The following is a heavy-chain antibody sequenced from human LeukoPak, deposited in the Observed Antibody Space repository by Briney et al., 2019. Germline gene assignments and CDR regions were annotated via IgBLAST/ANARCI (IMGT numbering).Heavy chain of an antibody. CDR1: GFTFSSYA. CDR2: ISGSGGST. V-gene: IGHV3-23*01. Sequence: GGSLRLSCAASGFTFSSYAMSWVRQAPGKGLEWVSAISGSGGSTYYADSVKGRFTISRDNSKNTLYLQMNSLRAEDTAVYYCAKVALNDFWSGYYFDYWGQGTLVTVSS. D-gene: IGHD3-3*01. J-gene: IGHJ4*02. CDR3: AKVALNDFWSGYYFDY.